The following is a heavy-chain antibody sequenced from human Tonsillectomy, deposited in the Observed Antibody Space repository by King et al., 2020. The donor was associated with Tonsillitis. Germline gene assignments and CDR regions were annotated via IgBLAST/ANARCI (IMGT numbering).Heavy chain of an antibody. D-gene: IGHD3-16*01. Sequence: DVQLVESGGGLVQPGGSLRLSCEVSGFTFKSFWMSWVRQAPGKGLEWVASMDQHGSAIYYVESVKGRFTISRDNAKSSLFLQMNSLTVDDTAVYYCASELRVSLWGQGPLVTVSS. CDR2: MDQHGSAI. V-gene: IGHV3-7*03. J-gene: IGHJ4*02. CDR1: GFTFKSFW. CDR3: ASELRVSL.